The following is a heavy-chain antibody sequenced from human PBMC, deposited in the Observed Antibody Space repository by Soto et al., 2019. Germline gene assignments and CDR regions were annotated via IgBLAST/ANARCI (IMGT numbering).Heavy chain of an antibody. J-gene: IGHJ4*02. Sequence: SETLSLTCTVSGGSISSYYWSWIRQPPGKGLEWIGYIYYSGSTNYNPSLKSRVTISVDTSKNQFSLKLSSVTTADTAVYYCAREGYYDSTNGVDYWGQGXLVTVYS. D-gene: IGHD3-22*01. CDR2: IYYSGST. CDR1: GGSISSYY. V-gene: IGHV4-59*01. CDR3: AREGYYDSTNGVDY.